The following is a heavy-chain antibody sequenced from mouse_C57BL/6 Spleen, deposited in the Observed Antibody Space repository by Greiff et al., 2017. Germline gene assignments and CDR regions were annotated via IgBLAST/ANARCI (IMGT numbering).Heavy chain of an antibody. Sequence: QVQLQQPGAELVMPGASVKLSCKASGYTFTSYWMHWVKQRPGQGLEWIGEIDPSDSYTNYNQKFKGKSTLTVDKSSSTAYMQLSSLTSEDSAVYYCARSYDGYSPFDYWGQGTTLTVSS. CDR1: GYTFTSYW. D-gene: IGHD2-3*01. V-gene: IGHV1-69*01. CDR3: ARSYDGYSPFDY. J-gene: IGHJ2*01. CDR2: IDPSDSYT.